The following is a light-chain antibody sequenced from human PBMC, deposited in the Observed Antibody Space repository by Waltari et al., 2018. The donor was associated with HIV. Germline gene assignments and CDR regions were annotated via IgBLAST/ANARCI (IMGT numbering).Light chain of an antibody. CDR1: SSDVGGYNY. Sequence: QSALTQPPSASGSPGQSVTISCTGTSSDVGGYNYVSWYQQHPGKAPKLMIYEVSKRPSGVPDRFFGSKSGNTASLTVSGLQAEDEADYYCSSYAGSNNLGGGTKLTVL. CDR2: EVS. J-gene: IGLJ2*01. V-gene: IGLV2-8*01. CDR3: SSYAGSNN.